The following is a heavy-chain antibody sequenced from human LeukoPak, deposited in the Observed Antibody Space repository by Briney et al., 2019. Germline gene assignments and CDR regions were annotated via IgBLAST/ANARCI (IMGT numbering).Heavy chain of an antibody. CDR1: GYTFTSYG. V-gene: IGHV1-18*04. CDR3: ARDFRYCSSTSCPTDY. J-gene: IGHJ4*02. CDR2: ISAYNGNT. D-gene: IGHD2-2*01. Sequence: GESLKISCKGSGYTFTSYGISWVRQAPGQGLEWMGWISAYNGNTNYAQKLQGRVTMTTDTSTSTAYMELRSLRSDDTAVYYCARDFRYCSSTSCPTDYWGQGTLVTVSS.